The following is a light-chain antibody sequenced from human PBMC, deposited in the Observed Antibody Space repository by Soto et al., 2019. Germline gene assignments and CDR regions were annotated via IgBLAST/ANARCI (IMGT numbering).Light chain of an antibody. CDR3: AAWDDSLNGPNWV. Sequence: QSVLTQPPSVSAAPGQKVTISCSGSSSNIGNNYVSWYQQLPGTAPKLLIYSNNQRPSGVPDRFSGSKSGTSASLAISGLQSEDEADYYCAAWDDSLNGPNWVFGGGTKLTVL. V-gene: IGLV1-44*01. CDR1: SSNIGNNY. J-gene: IGLJ3*02. CDR2: SNN.